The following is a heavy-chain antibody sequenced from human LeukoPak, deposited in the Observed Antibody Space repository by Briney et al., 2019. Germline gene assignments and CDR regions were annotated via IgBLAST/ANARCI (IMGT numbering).Heavy chain of an antibody. V-gene: IGHV3-30-3*02. CDR2: ISYDASNE. Sequence: PGGSLRLSCAASGFNFGDYPMHWVRQAPGKGLEWVALISYDASNEYYADSVKGRFTISRDNSKNTLYLQMNSLRVDDAAVYYCAKRIDIAVVPEAATHQAFDVWGQGTMVTVSS. CDR1: GFNFGDYP. CDR3: AKRIDIAVVPEAATHQAFDV. J-gene: IGHJ3*01. D-gene: IGHD2-2*01.